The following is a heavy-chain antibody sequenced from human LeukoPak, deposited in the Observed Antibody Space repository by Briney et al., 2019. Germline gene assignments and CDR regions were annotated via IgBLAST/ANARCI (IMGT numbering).Heavy chain of an antibody. Sequence: GGSLRLSCAASGFTFSSYAMSWVRQAPGKGLEWVSATSGSGGSTYYADSVKGRFTISRDNSKNTLYLQMNSLRAEDTAVYYCAKDYYDSEGVISYWGQGTLVTVSS. CDR1: GFTFSSYA. D-gene: IGHD3-22*01. V-gene: IGHV3-23*01. CDR3: AKDYYDSEGVISY. J-gene: IGHJ4*02. CDR2: TSGSGGST.